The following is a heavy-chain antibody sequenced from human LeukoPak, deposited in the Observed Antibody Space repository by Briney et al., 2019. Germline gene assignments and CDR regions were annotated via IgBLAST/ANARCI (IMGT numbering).Heavy chain of an antibody. V-gene: IGHV5-51*01. CDR2: IYPGDSDT. CDR3: TRQYSLTSDCDL. D-gene: IGHD5-18*01. Sequence: GESLKISCKGSGYSFTSYWIGWVRQLPGKGLEWMGIIYPGDSDTRYSPSFQGQVTISADKSISTAYLQWSTLKTSDTAMYYCTRQYSLTSDCDLWGRGTLVTVSS. CDR1: GYSFTSYW. J-gene: IGHJ2*01.